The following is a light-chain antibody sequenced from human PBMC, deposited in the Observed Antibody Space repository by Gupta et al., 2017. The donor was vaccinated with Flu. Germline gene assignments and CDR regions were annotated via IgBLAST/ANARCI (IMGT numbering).Light chain of an antibody. Sequence: DIQMTQSPSTLSASVGDRVTITCRASQSISSWLAWYQQKPGEAPKLLIYKTSGVKSGVPSRFSGSGSGTEFTLTISGLQPDDFAIYYCQQYNSYSSTFGPGTKVEIK. V-gene: IGKV1-5*03. CDR3: QQYNSYSST. CDR1: QSISSW. CDR2: KTS. J-gene: IGKJ3*01.